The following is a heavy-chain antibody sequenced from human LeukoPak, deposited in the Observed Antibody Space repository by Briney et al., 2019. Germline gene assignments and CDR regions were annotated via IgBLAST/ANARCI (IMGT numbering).Heavy chain of an antibody. J-gene: IGHJ3*02. D-gene: IGHD4-11*01. V-gene: IGHV3-21*01. CDR3: ARGNSNYGCVFDI. CDR1: GFTLSSYS. CDR2: ISSSSSYI. Sequence: GGSLRLSCAASGFTLSSYSMNWVRQAPGKGLEWVSSISSSSSYIYYEDSVKGRFTISRDNAKKSLFLQMNSLRAEDSAVYYCARGNSNYGCVFDIWGQGTMVTVSS.